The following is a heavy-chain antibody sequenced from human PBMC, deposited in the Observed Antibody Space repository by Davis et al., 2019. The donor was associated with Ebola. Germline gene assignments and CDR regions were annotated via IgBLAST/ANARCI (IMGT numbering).Heavy chain of an antibody. V-gene: IGHV3-30*03. J-gene: IGHJ3*02. CDR1: GFTFSSYG. CDR3: ARERVFGVVKAFDI. CDR2: ISYDGSNK. D-gene: IGHD3-3*01. Sequence: PGGSLRLSCAASGFTFSSYGMHWVRQAPGKGLEWVAVISYDGSNKYYADSVKGRFTISRDNSKNSLYLQMNSLRAEDTALYHCARERVFGVVKAFDIWGQGTMVTVSS.